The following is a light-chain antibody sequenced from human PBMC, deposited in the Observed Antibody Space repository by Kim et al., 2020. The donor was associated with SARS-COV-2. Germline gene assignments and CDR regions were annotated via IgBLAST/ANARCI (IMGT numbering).Light chain of an antibody. CDR2: NAS. Sequence: EIVMTQSPATLSVSPGERATLSCRASQSVSSKLAWYQQKPGQGPRLLIYNASTRATGIPAGLSGSGSGTEFTLTISRLQSEDFAVYYCHHYYNWPRTFGQGTKVDIK. CDR3: HHYYNWPRT. J-gene: IGKJ1*01. V-gene: IGKV3-15*01. CDR1: QSVSSK.